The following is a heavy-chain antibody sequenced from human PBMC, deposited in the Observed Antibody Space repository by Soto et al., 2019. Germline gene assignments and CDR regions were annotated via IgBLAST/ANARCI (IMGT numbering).Heavy chain of an antibody. CDR2: FRGSGDDGTT. D-gene: IGHD3-10*01. Sequence: EVQLLESGGGLVQPGGSLRLSCAASGFTFSSYSMSWVRQAPGKGLEWVSGFRGSGDDGTTYYADSVKGRFTISRDNAKNSLYLQMNSLRAEDTAVYYCARDRGGYFDYWGQGTLVTVSS. J-gene: IGHJ4*02. CDR3: ARDRGGYFDY. CDR1: GFTFSSYS. V-gene: IGHV3-23*01.